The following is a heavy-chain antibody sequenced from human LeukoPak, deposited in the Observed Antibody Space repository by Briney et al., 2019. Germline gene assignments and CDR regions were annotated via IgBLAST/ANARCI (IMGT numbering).Heavy chain of an antibody. CDR3: ARVCPYGSGSDCFDY. D-gene: IGHD3-10*01. CDR2: INSDGSST. CDR1: GFTFSSYW. J-gene: IGHJ4*02. V-gene: IGHV3-74*01. Sequence: GGSLRLSCAASGFTFSSYWMHWVRQAPGKGLVWVSRINSDGSSTSYADSVKGRFTISRDNAKNTLYLQMNSLRAEDTAVYYCARVCPYGSGSDCFDYWGQGTLVTVSS.